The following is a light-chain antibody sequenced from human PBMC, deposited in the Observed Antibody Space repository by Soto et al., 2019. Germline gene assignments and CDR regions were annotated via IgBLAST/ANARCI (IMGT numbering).Light chain of an antibody. J-gene: IGLJ3*02. CDR3: AAWDPSLSILM. V-gene: IGLV1-51*02. Sequence: QSVLTQPPSVSGAPGQMVTISCSGGSSNFGNNFVSWYQHLPRTTPKVLIYENNKRPSGIPDRFSGSKSGTSATLGITGLQTGDEADYYCAAWDPSLSILMFGGGTKLTVL. CDR2: ENN. CDR1: SSNFGNNF.